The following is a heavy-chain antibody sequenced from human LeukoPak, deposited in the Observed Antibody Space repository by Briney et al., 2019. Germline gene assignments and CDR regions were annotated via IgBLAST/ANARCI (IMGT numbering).Heavy chain of an antibody. CDR3: ARPFRGSSWYDY. CDR1: GFTFSSYA. D-gene: IGHD6-13*01. CDR2: ISYDGSNK. V-gene: IGHV3-30-3*01. J-gene: IGHJ4*02. Sequence: PGRSLRLSCAASGFTFSSYAMHWVRQAPGKGLEWVAVISYDGSNKYYADSVKGRFTISRDNSKNTLYLQMNSLRAEDTAVYYCARPFRGSSWYDYWGQGTLVTVSS.